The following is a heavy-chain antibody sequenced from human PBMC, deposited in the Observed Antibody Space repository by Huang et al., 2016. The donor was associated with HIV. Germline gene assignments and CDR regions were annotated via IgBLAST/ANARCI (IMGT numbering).Heavy chain of an antibody. CDR1: GGTFSIYA. CDR3: AREISGSYYGYFDY. V-gene: IGHV1-69*13. CDR2: ISPMFDRK. Sequence: QVQSVQSGAEVKKPGSSVKVSCKASGGTFSIYAFSWVRQAPGQGLEGMGGISPMFDRKRYAQKFQDRGTITADESTSTAYMELSSLKSEDTAVYYCAREISGSYYGYFDYWGQGTPVTVSS. J-gene: IGHJ4*02. D-gene: IGHD1-26*01.